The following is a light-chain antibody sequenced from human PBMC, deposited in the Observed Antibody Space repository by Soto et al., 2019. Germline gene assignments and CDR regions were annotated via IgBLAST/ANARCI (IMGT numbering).Light chain of an antibody. CDR2: GAS. CDR1: QSISSSY. Sequence: EIVLTQSPGTLSLSPGERATLSCRASQSISSSYLAWYQQKPGQAPRLLIYGASSRATGIPDRFSGSGSGTDFPPTISRLEPEDFAVYYCQQYGGSPPYTFGHGTKLEIK. J-gene: IGKJ2*01. CDR3: QQYGGSPPYT. V-gene: IGKV3-20*01.